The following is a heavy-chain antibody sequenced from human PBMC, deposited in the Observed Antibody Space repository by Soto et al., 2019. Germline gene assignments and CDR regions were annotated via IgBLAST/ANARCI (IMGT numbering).Heavy chain of an antibody. CDR2: GYNEGIYT. CDR1: VFTFTNLW. V-gene: IGHV3-74*01. CDR3: GSVFDY. J-gene: IGHJ4*02. Sequence: GGSCRPSSPSSVFTFTNLWMHWVPEAPAKGLVWGARGYNEGIYTSYADSVKGRFTISRDNAKTTLYLQMNDLRAEDPAVYYFGSVFDYWGQGSLVTVSS.